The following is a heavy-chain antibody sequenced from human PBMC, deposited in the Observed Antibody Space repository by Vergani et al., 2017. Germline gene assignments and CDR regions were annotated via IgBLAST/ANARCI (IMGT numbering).Heavy chain of an antibody. D-gene: IGHD3-3*01. CDR1: GFTFSSYE. J-gene: IGHJ6*03. V-gene: IGHV3-48*03. CDR2: ISSSGSTI. Sequence: EVQLVESGGGLVQPGGSLRLSCAASGFTFSSYEMNWVRQAPGKGLEWVSYISSSGSTIYYADSVKGRFTISRDNAKNSLYLQMNSLRAEDTAVYYCARRTNYDFWSGYHYYMDVWGKGP. CDR3: ARRTNYDFWSGYHYYMDV.